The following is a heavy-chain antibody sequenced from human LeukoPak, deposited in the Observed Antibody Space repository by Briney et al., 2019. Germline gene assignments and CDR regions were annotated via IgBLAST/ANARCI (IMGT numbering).Heavy chain of an antibody. J-gene: IGHJ4*02. Sequence: PGGSLRLSCAASGFTFSSYSMNWVRQAPGKGLEWVAFIRYDGSNKYYADSVKGRFTISRDNSKNTLYLQMNSLRAEDTAAYYCAKGRVVVPAAIHDYWGQGTLVTVSS. V-gene: IGHV3-30*02. CDR2: IRYDGSNK. CDR3: AKGRVVVPAAIHDY. D-gene: IGHD2-2*01. CDR1: GFTFSSYS.